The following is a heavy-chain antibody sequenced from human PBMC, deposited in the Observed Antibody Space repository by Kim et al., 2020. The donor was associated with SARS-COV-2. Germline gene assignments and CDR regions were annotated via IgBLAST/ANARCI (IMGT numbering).Heavy chain of an antibody. CDR1: GYTFTSYD. CDR2: MNPNSGNT. V-gene: IGHV1-8*01. D-gene: IGHD3-10*01. CDR3: ARGSLWFGEFHAYYFDY. Sequence: ASVKVSCKASGYTFTSYDINWVRQATGQGLEWMGWMNPNSGNTGYAQKFQGRVTMTRNTSISTAYMELSSLRSEDTAVYYCARGSLWFGEFHAYYFDYWGQGTLVTVSS. J-gene: IGHJ4*02.